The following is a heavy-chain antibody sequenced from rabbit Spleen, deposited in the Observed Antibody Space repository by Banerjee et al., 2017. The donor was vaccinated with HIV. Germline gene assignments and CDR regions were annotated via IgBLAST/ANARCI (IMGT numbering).Heavy chain of an antibody. CDR1: GFSFSSRDY. CDR2: IAGSSSGFA. V-gene: IGHV1S40*01. D-gene: IGHD8-1*01. Sequence: QSLEESGGDLVKPGASLTLTCTASGFSFSSRDYMCWVRQDPGKGLEWISCIAGSSSGFAYSATWGKGRFSCSKTSSTTVTLQMTSLTVADTATYFCARDTGSSFSSYGMDLWGPGTFVTVS. J-gene: IGHJ6*01. CDR3: ARDTGSSFSSYGMDL.